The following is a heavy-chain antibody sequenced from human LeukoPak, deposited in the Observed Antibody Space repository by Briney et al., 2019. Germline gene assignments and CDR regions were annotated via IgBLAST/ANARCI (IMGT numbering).Heavy chain of an antibody. Sequence: PSETLSLTCAVYGGSFSGYYWSWIRQPPGKGLEWIGEINHSGSTNYNPSLKSRVTISVDTSKSQFSLKLSSVTAADTAVYYCAGSKAVLRYFDWLLPYYYGMDVWGQGTTVTVSS. CDR3: AGSKAVLRYFDWLLPYYYGMDV. V-gene: IGHV4-34*01. CDR1: GGSFSGYY. CDR2: INHSGST. D-gene: IGHD3-9*01. J-gene: IGHJ6*02.